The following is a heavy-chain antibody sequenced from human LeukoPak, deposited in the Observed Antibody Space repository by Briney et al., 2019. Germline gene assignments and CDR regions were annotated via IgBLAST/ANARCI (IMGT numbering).Heavy chain of an antibody. CDR2: VNPNSGGT. Sequence: ASVKVSCKASGYSFTAYYMHWVRQAPGQGLEWMGWVNPNSGGTKNAQKFQDRVTMTRDTSTSTAYMEVTRLRSDDAAVYYCARGPSVAGPTAFWYFDLWGRGTLVTVSS. D-gene: IGHD6-6*01. J-gene: IGHJ2*01. V-gene: IGHV1-2*02. CDR3: ARGPSVAGPTAFWYFDL. CDR1: GYSFTAYY.